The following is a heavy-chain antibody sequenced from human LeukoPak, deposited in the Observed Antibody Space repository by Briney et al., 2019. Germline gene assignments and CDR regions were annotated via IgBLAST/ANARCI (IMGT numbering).Heavy chain of an antibody. CDR3: ARAYGSGSSIRTWGY. CDR2: IYYSGST. J-gene: IGHJ4*02. CDR1: GGSISSYY. D-gene: IGHD3-10*01. V-gene: IGHV4-59*01. Sequence: SETLSLTCTVSGGSISSYYWSWIRQPPGKGLEGIGYIYYSGSTNYNPSLKSRVTISVDKSKNQFSLELSSVTAADTAVYYCARAYGSGSSIRTWGYWGQGTLVTVSS.